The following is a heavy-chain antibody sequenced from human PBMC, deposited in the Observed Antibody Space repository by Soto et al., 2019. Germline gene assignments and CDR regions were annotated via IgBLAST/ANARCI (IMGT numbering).Heavy chain of an antibody. Sequence: QVQLLQSGAEEKKPGASVKVSCKASGYTFTSYAMHWVRQAPGQRLEWMGWINAGNGNTKYSQKFQGRVTITRDTSASTAYMELSSLTSEDTAVYYCARGSGPMIEWHWGQGTLVTVSS. CDR1: GYTFTSYA. D-gene: IGHD3-22*01. CDR2: INAGNGNT. V-gene: IGHV1-3*05. CDR3: ARGSGPMIEWH. J-gene: IGHJ4*02.